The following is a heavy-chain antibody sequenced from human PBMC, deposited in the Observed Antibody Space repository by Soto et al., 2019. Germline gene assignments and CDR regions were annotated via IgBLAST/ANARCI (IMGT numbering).Heavy chain of an antibody. CDR2: ISAYNGNT. CDR1: GYTFTSYG. J-gene: IGHJ4*02. CDR3: ARYHSHYVGY. V-gene: IGHV1-18*01. Sequence: QVQLVQSGAEVKKPGASVKVSCKASGYTFTSYGISWVRQAPGQGLEWMGWISAYNGNTNYAQKLQGRVTMTTDTSTSTAPMEFRSQRYDDTAPHYCARYHSHYVGYWGQGTLVIVSS. D-gene: IGHD1-20*01.